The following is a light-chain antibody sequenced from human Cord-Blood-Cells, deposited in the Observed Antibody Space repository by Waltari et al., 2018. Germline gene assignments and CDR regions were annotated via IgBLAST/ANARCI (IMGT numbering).Light chain of an antibody. J-gene: IGKJ1*01. CDR3: QQYNSYSHT. CDR1: QSISSW. Sequence: DIQMTQSPSTLSASVGDTVTITCRASQSISSWLAWYQQKPGKAPKLLIYKASSLESGVPSRFSGSGSGTEFTLTISSLQPDDFATYYCQQYNSYSHTFGQGTKVEIK. CDR2: KAS. V-gene: IGKV1-5*03.